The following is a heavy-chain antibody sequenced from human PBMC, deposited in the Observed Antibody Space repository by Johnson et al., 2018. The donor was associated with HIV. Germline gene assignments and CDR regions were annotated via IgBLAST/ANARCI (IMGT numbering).Heavy chain of an antibody. CDR2: ISGSDHST. D-gene: IGHD1-26*01. V-gene: IGHV3-23*04. Sequence: VQLVESGGGLVQPGGSLRLSCGASAFTFSSNDMKWVRQAPGKGLEWVSPISGSDHSTYYADSVKGRFTISRDNFKNRLYLQMDSLRAEDTAVYYCAKKGNVGSWDLDAFDIWGQGTMVTVSS. CDR1: AFTFSSND. CDR3: AKKGNVGSWDLDAFDI. J-gene: IGHJ3*02.